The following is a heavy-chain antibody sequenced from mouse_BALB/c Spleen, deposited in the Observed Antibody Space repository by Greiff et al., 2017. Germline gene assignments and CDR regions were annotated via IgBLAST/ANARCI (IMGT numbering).Heavy chain of an antibody. CDR3: ANYCSGHLAD. CDR2: ISSGGSYT. V-gene: IGHV5-6*01. CDR1: GFPFSSYG. J-gene: IGHJ3*01. Sequence: EVQVVESGGDLVKPGGSLKLSCAASGFPFSSYGMSWVRQTPDKRLEWVATISSGGSYTYYPDSVKGRFTISRDNAKNTLYLQMSSLKSEDTAMYYCANYCSGHLADWGQGTLVTVSA. D-gene: IGHD1-1*01.